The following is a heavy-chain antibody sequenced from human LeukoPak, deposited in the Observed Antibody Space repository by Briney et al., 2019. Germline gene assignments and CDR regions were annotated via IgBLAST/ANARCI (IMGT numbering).Heavy chain of an antibody. Sequence: PGGSLRLSCAASGLTFSSYGMHWVRQAPGKGLEWVAFIRYDGSNKYYADSVKGRFTISRDNSKNTLYLQMNSLRAEDTAVYYCAKTPAGSSGYYYYYYYMDVWGKGTTVTVSS. CDR1: GLTFSSYG. D-gene: IGHD6-6*01. CDR3: AKTPAGSSGYYYYYYYMDV. V-gene: IGHV3-30*02. J-gene: IGHJ6*03. CDR2: IRYDGSNK.